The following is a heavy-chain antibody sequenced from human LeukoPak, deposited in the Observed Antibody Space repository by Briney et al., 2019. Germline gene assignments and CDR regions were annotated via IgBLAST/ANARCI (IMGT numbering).Heavy chain of an antibody. D-gene: IGHD6-19*01. J-gene: IGHJ4*02. CDR2: IDPNSGGT. Sequence: GASLKVSCKASGYTFTGYSMHWVRQAPGQGLEWMAWIDPNSGGTNYAQKFQGRVTMTRDTSISTAYMELSRLRSDDTAVYYCARDPSGSGWYLVFDYWGQGTLVTVSA. V-gene: IGHV1-2*02. CDR1: GYTFTGYS. CDR3: ARDPSGSGWYLVFDY.